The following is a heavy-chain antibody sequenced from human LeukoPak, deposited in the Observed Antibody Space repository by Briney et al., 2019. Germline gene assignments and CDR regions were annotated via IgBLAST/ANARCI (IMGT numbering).Heavy chain of an antibody. CDR2: ISSNGGST. D-gene: IGHD6-19*01. V-gene: IGHV3-64*01. Sequence: PGGSLRLSCAASGFTFSSYAMQWVRQAPGKGLEYVSAISSNGGSTYYANSAKGRFTISRDNSKNTLYLQMGSLRAEDMAVYYCARVGADGSGSYYYYYYDMDVWGQGTTVTVSS. J-gene: IGHJ6*02. CDR1: GFTFSSYA. CDR3: ARVGADGSGSYYYYYYDMDV.